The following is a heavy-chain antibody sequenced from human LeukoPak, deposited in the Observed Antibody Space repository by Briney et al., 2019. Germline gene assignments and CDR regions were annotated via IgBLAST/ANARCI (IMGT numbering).Heavy chain of an antibody. Sequence: GGSLRLSCAASGFTVSSNYMSWVRQAPGKGLEWVSVIYSGSSSTYCTDSVKGRFTISRHNSKNTLYLQMNSLRAEDTAVYYCARVGSGWYDFDYWGQGTLVAVSS. J-gene: IGHJ4*02. D-gene: IGHD6-19*01. CDR1: GFTVSSNY. CDR2: IYSGSSST. CDR3: ARVGSGWYDFDY. V-gene: IGHV3-53*04.